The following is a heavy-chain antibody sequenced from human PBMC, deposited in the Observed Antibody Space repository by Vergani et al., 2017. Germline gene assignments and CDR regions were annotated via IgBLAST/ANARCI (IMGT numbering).Heavy chain of an antibody. Sequence: QVQLQESGPGLVKPSETLSLTCTVSGGSISSYYWSWIRQPPGKGLEWIGYIYYSGSTNYNPSLKSRVTISVDTSKNPFSLKLSSVTAAATAVYYCARGRGTDGVRGVMSAVRFDRWGEGTLVSVSS. J-gene: IGHJ5*02. CDR3: ARGRGTDGVRGVMSAVRFDR. CDR1: GGSISSYY. D-gene: IGHD3-10*01. V-gene: IGHV4-59*01. CDR2: IYYSGST.